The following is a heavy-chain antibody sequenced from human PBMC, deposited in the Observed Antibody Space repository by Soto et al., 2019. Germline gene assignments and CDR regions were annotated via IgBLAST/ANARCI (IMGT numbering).Heavy chain of an antibody. CDR3: ARDWGGGSYNPSITMIVVGPFDP. Sequence: SETLSLTCTVSGGSISSGGYYWSWIRQHPGKGLEWIGYIYYSGSTYYNPSLKSRVTISVDTSKNQFSLKLSSVTAADTAVYYCARDWGGGSYNPSITMIVVGPFDPWGQGTLVTAPQ. CDR1: GGSISSGGYY. V-gene: IGHV4-31*03. D-gene: IGHD3-22*01. CDR2: IYYSGST. J-gene: IGHJ5*02.